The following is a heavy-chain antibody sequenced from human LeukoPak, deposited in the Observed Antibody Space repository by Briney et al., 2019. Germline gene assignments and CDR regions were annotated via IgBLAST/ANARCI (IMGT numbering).Heavy chain of an antibody. J-gene: IGHJ4*02. CDR1: GGSFSGYY. D-gene: IGHD3-22*01. CDR3: ARRSVYYTPGTDY. V-gene: IGHV4-34*01. CDR2: INHSGST. Sequence: PETLSLTCAVYGGSFSGYYWSWIRQPPGKGLEWIGAINHSGSTNYNPSLKSRVSISVDTSTNHFSLKLSSVTAADTAVYFCARRSVYYTPGTDYWGQGTLVTVSS.